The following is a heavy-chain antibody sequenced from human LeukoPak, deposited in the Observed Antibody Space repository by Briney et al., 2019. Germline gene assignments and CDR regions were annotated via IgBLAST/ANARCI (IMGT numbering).Heavy chain of an antibody. CDR1: GFTFSSYC. CDR2: IWYDGSDK. J-gene: IGHJ4*02. CDR3: ARGPYCSGGSCYSGLVDY. V-gene: IGHV3-33*01. Sequence: GRSLRLSCAASGFTFSSYCMHWVRQAPGKGLEWVGLIWYDGSDKSYADSVKGRFTISRDNSRNTLCLQMNSLRAEDTAVYYCARGPYCSGGSCYSGLVDYWGQGTLVTVSS. D-gene: IGHD2-15*01.